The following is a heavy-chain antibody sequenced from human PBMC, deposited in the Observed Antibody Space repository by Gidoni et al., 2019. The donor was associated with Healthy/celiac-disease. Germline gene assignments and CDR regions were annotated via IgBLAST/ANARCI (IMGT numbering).Heavy chain of an antibody. CDR2: IYPGDSDT. Sequence: EVQLVQSGAEVKKPGESLKISGKGSGYSFTSYGIGWVRQMPGKGLEWMGIIYPGDSDTRYSPSFQGQVTISADKSISTAYLQWSSLKASDTAMYYCARVVEGYNSLRDLDYWGQGTLVTVSS. V-gene: IGHV5-51*01. J-gene: IGHJ4*02. CDR3: ARVVEGYNSLRDLDY. D-gene: IGHD6-13*01. CDR1: GYSFTSYG.